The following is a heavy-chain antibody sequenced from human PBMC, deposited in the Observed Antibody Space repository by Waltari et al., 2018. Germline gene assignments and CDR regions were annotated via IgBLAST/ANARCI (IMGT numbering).Heavy chain of an antibody. V-gene: IGHV4-38-2*01. J-gene: IGHJ4*02. CDR1: GYSISSGYY. D-gene: IGHD4-17*01. CDR3: ASGSTTVTTRFDY. CDR2: IYHSGST. Sequence: QVQLQESGPGLVKPSETLSLTCAVSGYSISSGYYWGWIRQPPGKGLEWIGGIYHSGSTFYNPSLKSRGTISVDTSKNQFSLKLSSVTAADTAVYYCASGSTTVTTRFDYWGQGTLVTVSS.